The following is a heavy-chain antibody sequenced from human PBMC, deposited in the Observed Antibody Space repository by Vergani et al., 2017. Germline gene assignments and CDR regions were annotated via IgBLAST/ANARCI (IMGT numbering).Heavy chain of an antibody. Sequence: QVQLQESGPGLVKPSETLSLTCTVSGGSISSYYWSWIRQPPGKGLEWIGYIYYSGSTNYNPSLKSRVTISVDTSKNQFSLKLSSVTAADTAVYYCARVHDRWYHTGFDYWGQGTLVTVSS. CDR3: ARVHDRWYHTGFDY. CDR2: IYYSGST. J-gene: IGHJ4*02. D-gene: IGHD4-23*01. CDR1: GGSISSYY. V-gene: IGHV4-59*01.